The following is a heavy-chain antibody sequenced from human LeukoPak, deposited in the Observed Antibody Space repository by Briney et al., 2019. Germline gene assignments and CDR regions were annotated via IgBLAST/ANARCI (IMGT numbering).Heavy chain of an antibody. J-gene: IGHJ4*02. D-gene: IGHD6-13*01. Sequence: SETLSLTCTVSGGSISSGGYYWSWIRQHPGKGLEWIGYIYYSGSTYYNPSLKSRVTISVDTSKNQFSLKLSSVTAADAAVYYCARALGGGIAAAGTFGSFDYWGQGTLVTVSS. CDR3: ARALGGGIAAAGTFGSFDY. CDR1: GGSISSGGYY. V-gene: IGHV4-31*03. CDR2: IYYSGST.